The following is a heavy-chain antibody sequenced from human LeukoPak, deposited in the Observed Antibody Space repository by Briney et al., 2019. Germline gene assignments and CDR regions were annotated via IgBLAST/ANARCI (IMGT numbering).Heavy chain of an antibody. D-gene: IGHD2-2*01. CDR1: GYTFTSYG. V-gene: IGHV1-18*01. CDR3: ARDRYRYCSSTSCYSPDY. CDR2: ISAYNGNT. J-gene: IGHJ4*02. Sequence: ASVKVSCKASGYTFTSYGISWVRQAPGQGLEWMGWISAYNGNTNYAQKLQGRVTMTTDTSTSTAYMELRSLRSDDTAVYYCARDRYRYCSSTSCYSPDYWGQGTLVTVSS.